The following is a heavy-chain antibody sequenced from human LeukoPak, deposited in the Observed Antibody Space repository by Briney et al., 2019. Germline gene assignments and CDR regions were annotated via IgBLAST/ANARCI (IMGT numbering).Heavy chain of an antibody. D-gene: IGHD6-19*01. Sequence: GGSLRLSCAASGFTFSSYWMYWVRQAPGKGLVWVSRINSDGSFTSYADSVKGRFIISRDNAKNTLYLQMNSLRAEDTGVYFCARVFSGWYFYFDNWGQGTLVTVSS. CDR2: INSDGSFT. V-gene: IGHV3-74*01. CDR1: GFTFSSYW. J-gene: IGHJ4*02. CDR3: ARVFSGWYFYFDN.